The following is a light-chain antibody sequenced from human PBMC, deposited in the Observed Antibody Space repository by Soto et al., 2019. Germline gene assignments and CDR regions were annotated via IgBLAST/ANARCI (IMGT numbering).Light chain of an antibody. CDR2: GAS. Sequence: EIVMTHSPATLSVSPGERATLSCRASQSVSSNLAWYQQKPGQAPRLLIYGASTRAPGIPARFSGSGSGTEFNLAISSLQSEDFAVYYCQQYNNWPPYTVGQGTKLEIK. CDR1: QSVSSN. V-gene: IGKV3-15*01. CDR3: QQYNNWPPYT. J-gene: IGKJ2*01.